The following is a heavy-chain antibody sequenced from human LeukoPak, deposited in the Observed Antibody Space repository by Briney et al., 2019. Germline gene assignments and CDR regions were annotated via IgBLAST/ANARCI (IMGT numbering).Heavy chain of an antibody. J-gene: IGHJ4*02. D-gene: IGHD3-22*01. CDR1: GFTFSSYA. V-gene: IGHV3-23*01. CDR2: ISGSGGST. CDR3: AKEGPRTYYYDSSGND. Sequence: GGSLRLSCAASGFTFSSYAMSWVRQAPGKGLEWVSAISGSGGSTYYADSVKGRFTISRDNSKNTLYLQMNSLRAEDTAVYYCAKEGPRTYYYDSSGNDWGQGTLVTVSS.